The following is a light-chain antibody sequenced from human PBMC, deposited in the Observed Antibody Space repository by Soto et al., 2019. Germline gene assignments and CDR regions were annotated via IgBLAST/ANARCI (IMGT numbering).Light chain of an antibody. Sequence: DIQMTQSPSSLSASVGDRVTITCQASQDINKNLIWYQQKPGKAPKLLIYDASDLETGVPSRFSGSGSGTGFTFTISSLQPEDFATYYCQQYESLPLTFGQGTQREIK. CDR1: QDINKN. V-gene: IGKV1-33*01. CDR3: QQYESLPLT. J-gene: IGKJ5*01. CDR2: DAS.